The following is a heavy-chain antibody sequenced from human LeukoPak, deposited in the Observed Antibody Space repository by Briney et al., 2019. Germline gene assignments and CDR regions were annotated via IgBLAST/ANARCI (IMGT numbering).Heavy chain of an antibody. CDR1: GFTFSSYA. CDR2: VSYDGSNK. CDR3: ARAYDSSGYDFDY. V-gene: IGHV3-30-3*01. Sequence: GGSLRLSCAASGFTFSSYAMHWVRQAPGKGLEWVAVVSYDGSNKYYADSVKGRFTISRDNSKNTLYLQMNSLRAEDTAVYYCARAYDSSGYDFDYWGQGTLVTVSS. J-gene: IGHJ4*02. D-gene: IGHD3-22*01.